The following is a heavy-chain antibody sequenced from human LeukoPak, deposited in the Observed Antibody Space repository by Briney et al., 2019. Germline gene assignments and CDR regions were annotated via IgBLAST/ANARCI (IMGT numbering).Heavy chain of an antibody. D-gene: IGHD1-26*01. CDR3: VKDLSGTYSFDY. J-gene: IGHJ4*02. V-gene: IGHV3-64D*09. CDR2: ISTNGDMT. CDR1: GFTFSSCA. Sequence: GGSLRLSCSASGFTFSSCAMHWVRQAPGKGLDYVSTISTNGDMTIYADSVKSRFTISRDNSKLTLYLQMSSLRAEDTAVYYCVKDLSGTYSFDYWGQGTLVTVSS.